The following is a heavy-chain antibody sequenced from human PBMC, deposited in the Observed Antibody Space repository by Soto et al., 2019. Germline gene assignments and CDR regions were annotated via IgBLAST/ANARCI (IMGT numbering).Heavy chain of an antibody. V-gene: IGHV4-30-2*01. J-gene: IGHJ6*02. CDR2: TYHSGNP. CDR3: ARGRVGYSSSWSTHYYGMDV. Sequence: SETLSLTCAVSGDTISTGGYSWAWIRQPPGKALEWIGHTYHSGNPYYNPSLKSRVIISVDRSKNQFSLKLSSVTAADTAVYYCARGRVGYSSSWSTHYYGMDVWGQGTTVTVSS. D-gene: IGHD6-13*01. CDR1: GDTISTGGYS.